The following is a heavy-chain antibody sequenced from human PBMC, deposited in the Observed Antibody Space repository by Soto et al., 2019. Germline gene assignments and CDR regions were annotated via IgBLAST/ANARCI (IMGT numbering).Heavy chain of an antibody. V-gene: IGHV4-31*03. CDR3: ARGLRGYYHNWFDP. CDR2: IYYSGST. CDR1: GGSISSGGYY. J-gene: IGHJ5*02. D-gene: IGHD3-22*01. Sequence: KPSETLSLTCTVSGGSISSGGYYWSWIRQHPGKGLEWIGYIYYSGSTYYNPSLKSRVTISVDTSKNQFSLKLSSVTAADTAVYYCARGLRGYYHNWFDPWGQGTLVTVSS.